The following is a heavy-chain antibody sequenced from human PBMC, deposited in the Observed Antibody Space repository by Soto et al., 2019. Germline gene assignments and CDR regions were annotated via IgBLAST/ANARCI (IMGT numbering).Heavy chain of an antibody. D-gene: IGHD6-6*01. V-gene: IGHV3-15*01. J-gene: IGHJ4*02. CDR3: ASHRGYSSSSMDY. CDR2: IQSKTDGGTT. CDR1: GFTFSDVW. Sequence: GGSLRLSCAASGFTFSDVWMSWVRQAPGKGLEWVGRIQSKTDGGTTDYAAPVKGRFTISRDNSKNTLYLQMNSLRAEDTAVYYCASHRGYSSSSMDYWGQGALVTVSS.